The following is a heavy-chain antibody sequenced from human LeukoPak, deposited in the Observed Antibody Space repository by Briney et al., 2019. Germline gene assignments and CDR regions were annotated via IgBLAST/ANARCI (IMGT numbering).Heavy chain of an antibody. CDR3: ARGSGLNWFDP. CDR1: GYTFTNYG. Sequence: ASVKVSCKGSGYTFTNYGITWVRQAPGQGLEWMGWISAYNGNTKYAPKLQGRVTMTTDTSTRTAYMELSRLRSDDTAVYYCARGSGLNWFDPWGQGTLVTVSS. D-gene: IGHD5-12*01. V-gene: IGHV1-18*01. CDR2: ISAYNGNT. J-gene: IGHJ5*02.